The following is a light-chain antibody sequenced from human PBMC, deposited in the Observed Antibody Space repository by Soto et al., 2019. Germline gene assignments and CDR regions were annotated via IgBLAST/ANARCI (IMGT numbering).Light chain of an antibody. V-gene: IGKV3-15*01. CDR2: GAS. J-gene: IGKJ1*01. Sequence: EMVMTQSPATLYVSPGESATLSCRASQSVGSNLAWYQQKPGQAPRLLIYGASTRATGTPTRFSGSGSGTDFTLSISSLQSEDFAVYYCQQYGSSGTFGQGTKVDIK. CDR3: QQYGSSGT. CDR1: QSVGSN.